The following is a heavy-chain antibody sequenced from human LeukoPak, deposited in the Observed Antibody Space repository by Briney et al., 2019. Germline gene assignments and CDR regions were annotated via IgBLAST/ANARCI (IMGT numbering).Heavy chain of an antibody. V-gene: IGHV3-48*02. CDR3: ARDDRRSGGSWDYYYYYYMDV. Sequence: GGSLRLSCAASGFTFNNYAMSWVRQAPGKGLEWVSYISSSSSTIYYADSVKGRFTISRDNAKNSLYLQMNSLRDEDTAVYYCARDDRRSGGSWDYYYYYYMDVWGKGTTVTVSS. D-gene: IGHD2-15*01. CDR2: ISSSSSTI. J-gene: IGHJ6*03. CDR1: GFTFNNYA.